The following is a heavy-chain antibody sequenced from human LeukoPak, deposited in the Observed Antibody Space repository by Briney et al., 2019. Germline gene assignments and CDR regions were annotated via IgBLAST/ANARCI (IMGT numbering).Heavy chain of an antibody. Sequence: GESLKISCKGSGYRFTDYWIGWVRQMPGKGLEWMGIIYPGDSDTRYSPSFQGQVTISADKSINTAHLQWSSLKASDTAMYYCARGAAGTAPDYYYFGLDVWGQGTTVRVSS. V-gene: IGHV5-51*01. CDR2: IYPGDSDT. J-gene: IGHJ6*02. CDR1: GYRFTDYW. CDR3: ARGAAGTAPDYYYFGLDV. D-gene: IGHD6-13*01.